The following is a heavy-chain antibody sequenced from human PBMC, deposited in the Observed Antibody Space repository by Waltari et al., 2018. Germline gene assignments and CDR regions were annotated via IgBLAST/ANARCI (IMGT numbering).Heavy chain of an antibody. D-gene: IGHD2-15*01. CDR3: AKGGLEAVDYMDV. CDR2: ISWDGGST. J-gene: IGHJ6*03. CDR1: AFTFDDYT. Sequence: EVQLVESGGVVVQPGGSLRLSCAASAFTFDDYTMHWVRQAPGKGLEWVSLISWDGGSTYYADSVKGRFTISRDNSKNSLYLQMNSLRTEDTALYYCAKGGLEAVDYMDVWGKGTTVTISS. V-gene: IGHV3-43*01.